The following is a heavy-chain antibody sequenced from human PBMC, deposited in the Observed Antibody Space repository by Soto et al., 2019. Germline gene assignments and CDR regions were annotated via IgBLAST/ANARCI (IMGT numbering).Heavy chain of an antibody. CDR3: ARESEDLTSNFDY. CDR1: GFTFTRYS. CDR2: ISSTANYI. J-gene: IGHJ4*02. Sequence: PGGSLRLSCAASGFTFTRYSMNWVRQAPGKGLEWVSSISSTANYIYYADSMKGRFTVSRDNAKNSVYLEMNSLSAEDTAVYYCARESEDLTSNFDYWGQGTLVTVSS. V-gene: IGHV3-21*01.